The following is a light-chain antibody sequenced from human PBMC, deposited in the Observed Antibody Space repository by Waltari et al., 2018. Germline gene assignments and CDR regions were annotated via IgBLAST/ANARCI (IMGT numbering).Light chain of an antibody. CDR3: VQTVAFPYT. CDR2: GGS. CDR1: QSLLHSNGNTY. V-gene: IGKV2-40*01. J-gene: IGKJ2*01. Sequence: DIVMTQTPLSLPITPGEPASISCRSSQSLLHSNGNTYLHWYLQKTGQSPQLLIYGGSNRASGVPDRFSGSGSGTDFTLKISKVVPEDVGIYYCVQTVAFPYTFGQGTKVEIK.